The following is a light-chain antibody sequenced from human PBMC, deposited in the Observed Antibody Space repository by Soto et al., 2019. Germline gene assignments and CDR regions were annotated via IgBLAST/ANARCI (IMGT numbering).Light chain of an antibody. CDR2: LSSDGSH. J-gene: IGLJ3*02. V-gene: IGLV4-69*02. CDR3: QTWGTGTLWV. CDR1: SGHNTYA. Sequence: QPVLTQSPSASAALGASVKLTCTLSSGHNTYAIAWHQQEPGKGPRYLMKLSSDGSHTKGDGIPDRFSGSSSGAERYLTISSLQSEDEGDYYCQTWGTGTLWVFGGGTKLTVL.